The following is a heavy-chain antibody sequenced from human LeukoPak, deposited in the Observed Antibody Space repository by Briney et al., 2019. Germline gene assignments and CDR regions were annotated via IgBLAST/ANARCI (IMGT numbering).Heavy chain of an antibody. Sequence: SVTLSCTASGGTVCCYANSWVRQPPRQGHGRMGGIILIFGAATYAQKFQCRDTLTTDESTSTAYMELSSLRSEDTAVYYCAIAGGKQNAFYIWGQGKMVTVSS. V-gene: IGHV1-69*05. D-gene: IGHD2-15*01. CDR2: IILIFGAA. CDR1: GGTVCCYA. J-gene: IGHJ3*02. CDR3: AIAGGKQNAFYI.